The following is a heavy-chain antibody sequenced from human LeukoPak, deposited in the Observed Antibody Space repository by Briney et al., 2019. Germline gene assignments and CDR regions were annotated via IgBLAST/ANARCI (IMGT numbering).Heavy chain of an antibody. J-gene: IGHJ3*02. CDR1: GYSFTSYW. V-gene: IGHV5-51*01. CDR3: ARQDPTYYYDSSGRADDAFDI. CDR2: IYPGDSDT. Sequence: GESLKISCKGSGYSFTSYWIGWVRQMPGKGLEWMGVIYPGDSDTRYSPSFQGQVTISADKSISTAYLQRSSLKASDTAMYYCARQDPTYYYDSSGRADDAFDIWGQGTMVTVSS. D-gene: IGHD3-22*01.